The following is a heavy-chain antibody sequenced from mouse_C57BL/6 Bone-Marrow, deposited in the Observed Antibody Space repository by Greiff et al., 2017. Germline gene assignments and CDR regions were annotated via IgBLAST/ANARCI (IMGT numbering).Heavy chain of an antibody. V-gene: IGHV5-4*01. J-gene: IGHJ2*01. CDR1: GFTFSSYA. CDR2: ISDGGSYT. CDR3: ARDDYYDYDGGHFDY. Sequence: VQLQESGGGLVKPGGSLKLSCAASGFTFSSYAMSWVRQTPEKRLEWVATISDGGSYTYYPDNVKGRFTISRDNAKNNLDLQMSHLKSEDTAMYYCARDDYYDYDGGHFDYWGQGTTLTVSS. D-gene: IGHD2-4*01.